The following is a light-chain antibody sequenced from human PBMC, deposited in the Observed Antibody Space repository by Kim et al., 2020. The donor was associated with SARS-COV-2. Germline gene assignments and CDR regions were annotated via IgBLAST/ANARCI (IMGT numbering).Light chain of an antibody. Sequence: EIVMTQSPATLSVSPGERATLSCRASQSVHSNLAWYQQKPGQAPRLLIYGASNRATDIPARFSGSGSGTDFTLTINRLQSEDFAIYYCQQCNNWPRTVGQGTKLEIK. J-gene: IGKJ2*01. CDR2: GAS. V-gene: IGKV3-15*01. CDR3: QQCNNWPRT. CDR1: QSVHSN.